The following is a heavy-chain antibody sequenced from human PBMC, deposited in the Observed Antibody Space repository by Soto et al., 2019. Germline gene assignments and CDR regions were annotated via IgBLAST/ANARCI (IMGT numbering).Heavy chain of an antibody. CDR1: GGSFSGYY. CDR2: INHSGST. J-gene: IGHJ4*02. V-gene: IGHV4-34*01. CDR3: AGGWYSNYAYDH. Sequence: QVQLQQWGAGLLKPSETLSLTCAVYGGSFSGYYWSWIRQPPGKGLEWIGEINHSGSTNYNPSLKSRVTISVDTSKNQFSLKLSSVTAADTAVYYCAGGWYSNYAYDHWGQGTLVTVSS. D-gene: IGHD4-4*01.